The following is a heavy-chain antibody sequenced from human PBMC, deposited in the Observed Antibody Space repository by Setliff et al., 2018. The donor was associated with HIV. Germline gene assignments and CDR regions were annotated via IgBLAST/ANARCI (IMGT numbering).Heavy chain of an antibody. CDR2: IKQDGSEK. CDR3: ARDATYYNFWSGSYDAFDV. Sequence: GGSLRLSCAASGFTFSDYWMTWVRQAPGKGLEWVANIKQDGSEKYCVDSVKGRFTISRDNAKNSLYLQTSSLRAEDTAVYYCARDATYYNFWSGSYDAFDVWGPGTMVTVSS. J-gene: IGHJ3*01. V-gene: IGHV3-7*01. CDR1: GFTFSDYW. D-gene: IGHD3-3*01.